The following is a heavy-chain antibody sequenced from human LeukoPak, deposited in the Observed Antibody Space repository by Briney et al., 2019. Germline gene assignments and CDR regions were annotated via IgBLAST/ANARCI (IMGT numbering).Heavy chain of an antibody. CDR1: GGTFSSYA. CDR3: ARGEIWCSGGSCHGDLFDY. D-gene: IGHD2-15*01. CDR2: IIPIFGTA. Sequence: GASVKVSCKASGGTFSSYAISWVRQAPGQGLEWMGGIIPIFGTANYAQKFQGRVTITADKSTNTAYMELSSLRSEDTAVYYCARGEIWCSGGSCHGDLFDYWGQGTLVTVSS. J-gene: IGHJ4*02. V-gene: IGHV1-69*06.